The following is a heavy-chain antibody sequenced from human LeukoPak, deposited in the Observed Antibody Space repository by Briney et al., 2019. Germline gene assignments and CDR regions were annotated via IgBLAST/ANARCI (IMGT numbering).Heavy chain of an antibody. CDR3: ARQRLLWFGELLPQFDY. Sequence: PGGSLRLSCAASGFTFSSYSMNWVRQAPGKGLEWVSYISSSGSTIYYADSVKGRFTISGDNAKNSLYLQMNSLRAEDTAVYYCARQRLLWFGELLPQFDYWGQGTLVTVSS. V-gene: IGHV3-48*04. J-gene: IGHJ4*02. D-gene: IGHD3-10*01. CDR1: GFTFSSYS. CDR2: ISSSGSTI.